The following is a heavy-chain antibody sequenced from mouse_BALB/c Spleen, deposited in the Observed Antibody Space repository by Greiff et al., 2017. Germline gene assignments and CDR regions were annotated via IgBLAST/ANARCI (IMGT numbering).Heavy chain of an antibody. J-gene: IGHJ1*01. V-gene: IGHV1S29*02. CDR3: ARGAGWPLAYFDA. CDR1: GYTFTDYN. CDR2: IYPYNGGT. Sequence: EVQLQQSGPELVKPGASVKISCKASGYTFTDYNMHWVKQSHGKSLEWIGYIYPYNGGTGYNQKFKGKATLTVDNSSSTAYMELRSLTSEDSAVYYCARGAGWPLAYFDAWGAGTTVTVSS. D-gene: IGHD6-1*01.